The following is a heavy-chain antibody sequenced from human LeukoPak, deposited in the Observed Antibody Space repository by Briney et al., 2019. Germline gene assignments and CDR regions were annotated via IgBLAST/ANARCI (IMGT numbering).Heavy chain of an antibody. CDR3: ARGGGYCSSTSCYTGIIRGWFDP. D-gene: IGHD2-2*02. Sequence: GASVKVSCKASGFTFTSSAVQWVRQARGQRLEWIGWIVVGSGNTNYAQKFQERVTITRDMSTSTAYMELRSLRSDDTAVYYCARGGGYCSSTSCYTGIIRGWFDPWGQGTLVTVSS. V-gene: IGHV1-58*01. J-gene: IGHJ5*02. CDR2: IVVGSGNT. CDR1: GFTFTSSA.